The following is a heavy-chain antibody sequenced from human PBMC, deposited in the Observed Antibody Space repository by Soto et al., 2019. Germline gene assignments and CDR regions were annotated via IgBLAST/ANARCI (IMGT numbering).Heavy chain of an antibody. V-gene: IGHV4-31*03. CDR2: IYYSGST. D-gene: IGHD3-10*01. J-gene: IGHJ4*02. CDR3: ARGVTLVRGVIHTPYFDY. Sequence: QVQLQESGPGLVKPSQTLSLTCTVSGGSISSGGYYWSWIRQHPGKGLEWIGYIYYSGSTYYTPSLKSRVTISVDTSKNQFSLKLSSVTAADTAVYYCARGVTLVRGVIHTPYFDYWGQGALGTVSS. CDR1: GGSISSGGYY.